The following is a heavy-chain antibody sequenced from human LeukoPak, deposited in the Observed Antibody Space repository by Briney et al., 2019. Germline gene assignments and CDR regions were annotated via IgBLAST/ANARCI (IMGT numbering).Heavy chain of an antibody. J-gene: IGHJ3*02. D-gene: IGHD3-10*01. CDR3: AGTYCLYGPFDI. Sequence: SETLSLTRTVSGVSISSGYYWAWTRQPTGKGLEWIGNIYHSGNTYHNPSLKSRVSLSVDTSENQFSLKLSSVTAADTAVYYCAGTYCLYGPFDIWGQGTMVTVSS. CDR1: GVSISSGYY. V-gene: IGHV4-38-2*02. CDR2: IYHSGNT.